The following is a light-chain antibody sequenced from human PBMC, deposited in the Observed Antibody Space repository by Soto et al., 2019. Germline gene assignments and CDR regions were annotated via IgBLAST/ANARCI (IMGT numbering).Light chain of an antibody. J-gene: IGLJ1*01. CDR1: ASTIGRNY. V-gene: IGLV1-47*01. CDR2: RNS. Sequence: QSGLTQSPSASGTPGQRVTISCSGSASTIGRNYVYWYQQLPGTAPKLLIYRNSQRPSGVPDRFSGSKSGTSASLAISGLRSEDEADYYCAAWDDNLSGFYVFGDATKVTVL. CDR3: AAWDDNLSGFYV.